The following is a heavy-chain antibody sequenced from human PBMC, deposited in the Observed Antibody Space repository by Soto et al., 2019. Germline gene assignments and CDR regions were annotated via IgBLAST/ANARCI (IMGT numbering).Heavy chain of an antibody. D-gene: IGHD3-22*01. V-gene: IGHV4-34*01. CDR3: ARGLLTYYYDSSGYYYDY. Sequence: QVQLQQWGAGLLKPSETLSLTCVVYGGSFSGYYWSWIRQPPGKGLEWIGEINHSGSTNYNPSLKSRVTISVDTSKNQFSLKLCSVTAADTAVYYCARGLLTYYYDSSGYYYDYWGQGTLVTVSS. J-gene: IGHJ4*02. CDR2: INHSGST. CDR1: GGSFSGYY.